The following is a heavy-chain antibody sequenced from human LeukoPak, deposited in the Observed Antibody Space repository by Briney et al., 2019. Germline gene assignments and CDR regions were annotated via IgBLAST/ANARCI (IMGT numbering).Heavy chain of an antibody. D-gene: IGHD4-17*01. J-gene: IGHJ4*02. CDR2: IYYSGST. CDR3: AGDMWTVTGLRGPWNY. V-gene: IGHV4-39*07. CDR1: GGSISSSSYY. Sequence: PSETLSLTCTVSGGSISSSSYYWGWIRQPPGKGLEWIGSIYYSGSTYYNPSLKSRVTISVDTSKNQFSLKLSSVTAADTAVYYCAGDMWTVTGLRGPWNYWGQGTLVTVSS.